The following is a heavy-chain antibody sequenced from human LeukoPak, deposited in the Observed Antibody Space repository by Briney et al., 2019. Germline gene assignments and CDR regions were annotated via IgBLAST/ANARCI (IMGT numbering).Heavy chain of an antibody. Sequence: GGSLRLSCAASGFTFSTYAITWVRRGPGKALEWVSAIRPDGDRTYYANSVRGRFTISRDNHKDTVYLQINGLRVEDTAVYYCAREQSGTRGWYTVDYWGQGTLVTVSS. CDR1: GFTFSTYA. V-gene: IGHV3-23*01. CDR2: IRPDGDRT. CDR3: AREQSGTRGWYTVDY. J-gene: IGHJ4*02. D-gene: IGHD6-19*01.